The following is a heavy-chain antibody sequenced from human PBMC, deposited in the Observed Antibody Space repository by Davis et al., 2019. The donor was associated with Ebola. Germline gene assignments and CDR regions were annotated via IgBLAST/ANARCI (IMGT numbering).Heavy chain of an antibody. V-gene: IGHV3-7*03. D-gene: IGHD6-6*01. CDR2: IKQDGSEK. Sequence: GESLKISCAASGFTFGQSWMSWVRQAPGKGLEWVANIKQDGSEKYYVDSVKGRFTISRDNAKNSLYLQMNIVRAEDTAVYYCAREQSYSISYWGQGTLVTVSS. J-gene: IGHJ4*02. CDR1: GFTFGQSW. CDR3: AREQSYSISY.